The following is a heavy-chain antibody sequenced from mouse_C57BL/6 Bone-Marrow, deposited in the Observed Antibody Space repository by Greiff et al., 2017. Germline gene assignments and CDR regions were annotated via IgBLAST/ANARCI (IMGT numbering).Heavy chain of an antibody. Sequence: VQLKESGGGLVQPKGSLKLSCAASGFSFNTYAMNWVRQAPGKGLEWVARIRSKSNNYATYYADSVKDRFTISRDDSESMLYLQMNNLKTEDTAMYYCVRQLRLSTAWFAYWGQGTLVTVSA. CDR2: IRSKSNNYAT. D-gene: IGHD3-2*02. CDR3: VRQLRLSTAWFAY. V-gene: IGHV10-1*01. J-gene: IGHJ3*01. CDR1: GFSFNTYA.